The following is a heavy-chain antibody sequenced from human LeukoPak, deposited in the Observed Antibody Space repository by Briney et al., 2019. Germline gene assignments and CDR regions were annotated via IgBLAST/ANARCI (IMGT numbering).Heavy chain of an antibody. V-gene: IGHV3-72*01. CDR3: VRRRVGVAPASDM. CDR1: GFAFSDHA. D-gene: IGHD1-26*01. J-gene: IGHJ3*02. Sequence: GGSLRLSCAAFGFAFSDHAMDWVRQAPGEGLEWVARCRGKTNSYSTEYAASVNGRFTISRDDSKNSLYLQMNSLKTEDTAVYYCVRRRVGVAPASDMWGQGTTVTVSS. CDR2: CRGKTNSYST.